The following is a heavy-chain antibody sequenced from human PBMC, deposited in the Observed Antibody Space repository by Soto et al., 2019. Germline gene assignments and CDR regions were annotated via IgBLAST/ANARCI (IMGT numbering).Heavy chain of an antibody. CDR1: GGSVTSDEDY. D-gene: IGHD5-18*01. J-gene: IGHJ4*02. CDR2: ISNSGST. V-gene: IGHV4-30-4*01. CDR3: ATESGSTYGYFDY. Sequence: SETLSLTCTVSGGSVTSDEDYWTWIRQSPGKGLEWIGYISNSGSTGYNPSLKTRLSMSVDRSKNQFTLRLTSVTHADTAVYFCATESGSTYGYFDYWGQGTQVTVSS.